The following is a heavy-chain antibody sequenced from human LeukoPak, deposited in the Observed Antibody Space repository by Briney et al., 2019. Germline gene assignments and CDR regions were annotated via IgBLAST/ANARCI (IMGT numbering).Heavy chain of an antibody. CDR2: ISGSGGST. CDR1: GFTFSSYA. D-gene: IGHD2-21*02. V-gene: IGHV3-23*01. Sequence: GGSLRLSCAASGFTFSSYAMSWVRQAPGEGLEWVSAISGSGGSTYYADSVKGRFTISRDNSKNTLYLQMNSLRAEDTAVYYCAKLIVVVTATGIDYWGQGTLVTVSS. CDR3: AKLIVVVTATGIDY. J-gene: IGHJ4*02.